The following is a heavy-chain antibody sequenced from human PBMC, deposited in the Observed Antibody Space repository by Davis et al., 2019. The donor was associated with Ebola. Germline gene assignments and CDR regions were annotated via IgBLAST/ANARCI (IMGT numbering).Heavy chain of an antibody. V-gene: IGHV3-53*01. J-gene: IGHJ5*01. CDR3: ARVNAVTGYSRFDS. D-gene: IGHD3-9*01. CDR1: GFTFSNYA. Sequence: GGSLRLSCAASGFTFSNYAMNWVRQAPGKGLEWVSVIYSGGSTHYADSVKGRFTISRDNSKNTMYLQMNSLRAEDTALYHCARVNAVTGYSRFDSWGQGTLVTVSS. CDR2: IYSGGST.